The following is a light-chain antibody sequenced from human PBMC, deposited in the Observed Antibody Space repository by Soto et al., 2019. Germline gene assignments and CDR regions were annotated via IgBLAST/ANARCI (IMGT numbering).Light chain of an antibody. CDR3: QSYDTDNHGV. J-gene: IGLJ3*02. CDR2: EDN. CDR1: SGDIASRF. V-gene: IGLV6-57*04. Sequence: NFMLTQPHSVSESPGKTITISCTRSSGDIASRFVQGYRQRPGSAPTTVIYEDNRRPSGVPDRFSGSIDRSSNSASLTISGLKTEDEADYYCQSYDTDNHGVFGGGTKLTVL.